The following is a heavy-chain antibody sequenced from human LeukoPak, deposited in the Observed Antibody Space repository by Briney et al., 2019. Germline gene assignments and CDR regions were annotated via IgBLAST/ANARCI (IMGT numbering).Heavy chain of an antibody. D-gene: IGHD3-10*01. CDR2: INHSGST. Sequence: SETLSLTCAVYGGSFSGFYWSWIRQPPGKGLEWIGEINHSGSTNYNPSLKSRVTISVDTSKNQFSLKLSSVTAADTAVYYCARGLPPAELVDDYWGQGTLVTVSS. CDR1: GGSFSGFY. J-gene: IGHJ4*02. V-gene: IGHV4-34*01. CDR3: ARGLPPAELVDDY.